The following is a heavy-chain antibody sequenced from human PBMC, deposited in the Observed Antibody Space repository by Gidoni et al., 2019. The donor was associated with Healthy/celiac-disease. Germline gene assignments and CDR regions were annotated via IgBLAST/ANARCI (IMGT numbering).Heavy chain of an antibody. V-gene: IGHV3-15*01. J-gene: IGHJ3*02. CDR2: IKSKTDGGTT. CDR1: GFTFRNAW. D-gene: IGHD1-26*01. CDR3: TTDLVGNGAFDI. Sequence: EVPLVESGGGLVKPGGSLRLSCSASGFTFRNAWMSWVRQAPGKGLEWVGRIKSKTDGGTTDYAAPVKGRFTISRDDSKNTLYLQMNSLKTEDTAVYYCTTDLVGNGAFDIWGQGTMVTVSS.